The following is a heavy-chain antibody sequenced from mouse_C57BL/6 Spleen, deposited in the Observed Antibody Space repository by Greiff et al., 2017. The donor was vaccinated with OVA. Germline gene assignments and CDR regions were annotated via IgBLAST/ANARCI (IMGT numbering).Heavy chain of an antibody. CDR2: IWSGGST. J-gene: IGHJ1*03. Sequence: QVQLKQSGPGLVQPSQSLSITCTVSGFSLTSYGVHWVRQSPGKGLEWLGVIWSGGSTDYNAAFISRLSISKDNSKSQVFFKMNSLQADDTAIYXCARKVDGYSYFDVWGTGTTVTVSS. D-gene: IGHD2-3*01. CDR3: ARKVDGYSYFDV. CDR1: GFSLTSYG. V-gene: IGHV2-2*01.